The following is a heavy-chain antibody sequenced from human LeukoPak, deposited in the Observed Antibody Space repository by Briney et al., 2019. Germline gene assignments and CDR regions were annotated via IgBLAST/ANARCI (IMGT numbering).Heavy chain of an antibody. CDR3: ARDQYDSSGYYYWYFDL. CDR2: ISSSSSYI. D-gene: IGHD3-22*01. J-gene: IGHJ2*01. Sequence: GGSLRLSCAASGFTFSSYSMNWVRQAPGKGLEWVSSISSSSSYIYYADSVKGRYTISRDNAKSSLYLQMNSLRAEDTAVYYCARDQYDSSGYYYWYFDLWGRGTLVTVSS. V-gene: IGHV3-21*01. CDR1: GFTFSSYS.